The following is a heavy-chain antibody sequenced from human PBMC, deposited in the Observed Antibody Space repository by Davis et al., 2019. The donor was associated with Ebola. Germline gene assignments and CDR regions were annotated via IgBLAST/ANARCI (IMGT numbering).Heavy chain of an antibody. CDR2: ISGSGGST. V-gene: IGHV3-23*01. D-gene: IGHD6-19*01. CDR3: ARDIGYSDGWPDYYYYGMDV. CDR1: VITFSSYA. Sequence: GESLKISCADSVITFSSYAMTWVRQAPGKGLEWVSAISGSGGSTYYADSVKGRFTISRDNSKNTLNLQMNSLRAEDTAVYYCARDIGYSDGWPDYYYYGMDVWGQGTTVTVSS. J-gene: IGHJ6*02.